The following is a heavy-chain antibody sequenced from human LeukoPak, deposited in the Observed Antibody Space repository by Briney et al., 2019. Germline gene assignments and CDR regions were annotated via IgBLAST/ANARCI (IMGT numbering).Heavy chain of an antibody. CDR3: ARDTLNGPFVISLDY. CDR1: GFSFSSYE. Sequence: GGSLRLSCAASGFSFSSYEMNWVRQAPGKGLEWVSHISSGGNTEYYVDSVRGRFTMSRDNAKNLLFLQMNSLRAEDTAVYYCARDTLNGPFVISLDYWGQGALVTVSS. D-gene: IGHD3-9*01. J-gene: IGHJ4*02. CDR2: ISSGGNTE. V-gene: IGHV3-48*03.